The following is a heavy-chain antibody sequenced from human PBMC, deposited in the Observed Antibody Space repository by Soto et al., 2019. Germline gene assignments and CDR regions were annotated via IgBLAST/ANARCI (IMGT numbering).Heavy chain of an antibody. D-gene: IGHD5-18*01. Sequence: QVQLQESGPGLVKPSGTLSVTCAVSGVSISSHDWWPWVRQPPGKGLEWIGESHPSGNTHYNSSLESRVTITLDKSKNQLALPLTSVTVADTAVYYCATRDTGRVYWGQGNLVSVSS. J-gene: IGHJ4*02. CDR1: GVSISSHDW. V-gene: IGHV4-4*02. CDR3: ATRDTGRVY. CDR2: SHPSGNT.